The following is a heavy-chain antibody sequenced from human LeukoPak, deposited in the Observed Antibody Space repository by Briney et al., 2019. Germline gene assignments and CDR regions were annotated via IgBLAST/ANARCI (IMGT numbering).Heavy chain of an antibody. CDR1: GFTFTNYW. CDR2: LNEDGSEK. CDR3: ARSTAGLDY. Sequence: PGGSLRLSCAASGFTFTNYWMGWVRQAPGKGLEWVANLNEDGSEKYYVDSVKGRFTISRDNAKNSVYLQMNSLRAEETAIYYCARSTAGLDYWGQGTLVTVSS. D-gene: IGHD4-11*01. J-gene: IGHJ4*02. V-gene: IGHV3-7*01.